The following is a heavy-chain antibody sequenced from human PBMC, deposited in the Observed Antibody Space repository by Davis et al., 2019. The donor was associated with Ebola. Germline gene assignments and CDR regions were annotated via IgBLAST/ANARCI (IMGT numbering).Heavy chain of an antibody. V-gene: IGHV1-8*02. J-gene: IGHJ6*02. CDR1: GYTFTSYG. Sequence: ASVKVSCKASGYTFTSYGISWVRQAPGQGLEWMGWMNPNSGNTGYAQKFQGRVTMTRNTSISTAYMELSSLRSEDTAVYYCARGEDIVVVPAAMLSHYYYGMDVWGQGTTVTVSS. CDR2: MNPNSGNT. D-gene: IGHD2-2*01. CDR3: ARGEDIVVVPAAMLSHYYYGMDV.